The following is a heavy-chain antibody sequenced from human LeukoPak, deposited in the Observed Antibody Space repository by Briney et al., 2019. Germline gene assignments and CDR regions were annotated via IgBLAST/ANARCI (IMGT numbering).Heavy chain of an antibody. Sequence: GGSLRLSCAASGFTFSSYWMTWVRQAPGKGLEWVANIKQDGSEKYYVDSVKGRFTISRDNANNSLYLQMSSLRTEDTAVYYCTTVGLSGYYDSSGYYYFDYWGQGALVTVSS. CDR2: IKQDGSEK. CDR1: GFTFSSYW. CDR3: TTVGLSGYYDSSGYYYFDY. J-gene: IGHJ4*02. V-gene: IGHV3-7*05. D-gene: IGHD3-22*01.